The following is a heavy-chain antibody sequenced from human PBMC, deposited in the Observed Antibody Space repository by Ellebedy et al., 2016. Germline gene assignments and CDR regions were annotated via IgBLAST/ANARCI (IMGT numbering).Heavy chain of an antibody. V-gene: IGHV1-46*01. CDR1: GYTFTSYY. J-gene: IGHJ5*02. CDR3: ARVDQRTNGVYH. D-gene: IGHD2-8*01. Sequence: ASVKVSCKASGYTFTSYYMHWVRQAPGQGLEWMGIINPSGGSTSYAQKLQGRVTMTTDTSTSTAYMELRSLRSDDTAVYYCARVDQRTNGVYHWGQGTLVTVSS. CDR2: INPSGGST.